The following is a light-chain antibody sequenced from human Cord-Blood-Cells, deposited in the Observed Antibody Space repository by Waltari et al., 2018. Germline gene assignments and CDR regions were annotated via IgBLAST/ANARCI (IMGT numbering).Light chain of an antibody. Sequence: AIRMTQSPSSLPASTGDRVTLTCRASQGISSYLAWDQQKPGKAPKRLIYAASTLQGGVPSRFSGSGSGADFTLTVGCLQSEDFATYYCRQYYSYLRTFGGGTKVEIK. CDR2: AAS. V-gene: IGKV1-8*01. J-gene: IGKJ4*01. CDR1: QGISSY. CDR3: RQYYSYLRT.